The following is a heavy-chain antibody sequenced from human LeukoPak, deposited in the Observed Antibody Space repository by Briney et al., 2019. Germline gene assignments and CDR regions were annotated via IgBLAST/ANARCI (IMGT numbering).Heavy chain of an antibody. CDR1: GFTFSSYS. J-gene: IGHJ4*02. D-gene: IGHD4-23*01. V-gene: IGHV3-21*01. Sequence: PGGSLRLSCAASGFTFSSYSMNWVRQAPGKGLEWVSSISSSSSYIYYADSAKGRFTISRDNAKNSLYLQMNSLRAEDTAVYYCARESYYGGNSDYWGQGTLVTVSS. CDR2: ISSSSSYI. CDR3: ARESYYGGNSDY.